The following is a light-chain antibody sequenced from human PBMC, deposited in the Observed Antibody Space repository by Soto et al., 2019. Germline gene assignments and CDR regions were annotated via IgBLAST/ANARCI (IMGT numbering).Light chain of an antibody. J-gene: IGKJ4*01. V-gene: IGKV3-11*01. CDR1: QSVSSN. CDR2: DTC. Sequence: EIVLTQSPGTLSLSPGERATLSSRASQSVSSNLAWYQQKPGQAPRLLIYDTCNRASGIPARFSGSGSGTDFTLTISSLESEDFAVYFCQHRAGWPPALTFGGGTKVDI. CDR3: QHRAGWPPALT.